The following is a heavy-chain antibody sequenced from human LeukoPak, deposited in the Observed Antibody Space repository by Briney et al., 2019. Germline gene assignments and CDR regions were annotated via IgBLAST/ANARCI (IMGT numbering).Heavy chain of an antibody. J-gene: IGHJ6*02. CDR2: ISYDGSNK. CDR1: GFTFSSYA. V-gene: IGHV3-30-3*01. CDR3: ARAGTTVVTLYYYYGMDV. Sequence: GGSLRLSCAASGFTFSSYAMHWVRQAPGKGLEWVAVISYDGSNKYYADSVKSRFTISRDNSKNTLYLQMNSLRAEDTAVYYCARAGTTVVTLYYYYGMDVWGQGTTVTVSS. D-gene: IGHD4-17*01.